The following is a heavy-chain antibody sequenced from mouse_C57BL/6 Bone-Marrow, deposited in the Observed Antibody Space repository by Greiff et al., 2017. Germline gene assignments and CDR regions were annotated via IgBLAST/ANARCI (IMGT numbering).Heavy chain of an antibody. CDR1: GFTFSSYG. CDR2: ISSGGSYT. J-gene: IGHJ2*01. D-gene: IGHD3-2*02. Sequence: EVMLVESGGDLVKPGGSLKLSCAASGFTFSSYGMSWVRQTPDKRLEWVATISSGGSYTYYPDSVKGRFTISRDNAKNTLYLQMSSLKSEDTAMYYCARLDRSGYVDYRGQGNTLTVSS. CDR3: ARLDRSGYVDY. V-gene: IGHV5-6*01.